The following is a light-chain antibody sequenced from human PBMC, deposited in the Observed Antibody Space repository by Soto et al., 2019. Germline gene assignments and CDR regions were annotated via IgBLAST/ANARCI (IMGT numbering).Light chain of an antibody. J-gene: IGKJ1*01. CDR1: QSISSW. CDR2: KAS. Sequence: DIQMTQSPSTLSASVGDRVTITCRASQSISSWLAWYQQKPGKAPKLLIYKASSLESGVPSRFSGSGSGTEFTLTISSLQPDDLGSYYCHQYNTYWTFGQGTKVDIK. V-gene: IGKV1-5*03. CDR3: HQYNTYWT.